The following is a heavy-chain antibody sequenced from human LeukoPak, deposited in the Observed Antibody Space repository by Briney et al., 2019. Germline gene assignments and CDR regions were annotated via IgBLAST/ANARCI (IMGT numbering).Heavy chain of an antibody. J-gene: IGHJ4*02. CDR1: GGSIRTYY. CDR3: ARDSGGYFDFWSGYSYFDY. CDR2: IFNSGST. V-gene: IGHV4-59*01. Sequence: SETLSLTCTVSGGSIRTYYWSWIRQPPGKGLEWIGYIFNSGSTNYNPSLKSRVTISVDTSKNQFSLKLSSVTAADTAVYYCARDSGGYFDFWSGYSYFDYWGQGTLVTVSS. D-gene: IGHD3-3*01.